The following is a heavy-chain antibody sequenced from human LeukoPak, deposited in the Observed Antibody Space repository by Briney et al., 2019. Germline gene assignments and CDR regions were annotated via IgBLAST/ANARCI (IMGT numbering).Heavy chain of an antibody. D-gene: IGHD6-6*01. CDR2: ISAVGTYI. J-gene: IGHJ6*03. CDR3: ARGGIAGRAVYYYYMDA. V-gene: IGHV3-21*01. CDR1: GFTFRSYT. Sequence: PGGSLTLSCAASGFTFRSYTIHWLRQAPGKGLVWVSSISAVGTYIYYADSVKGRFTISRDNVEKSAYLELSGLTGQDTAIYYCARGGIAGRAVYYYYMDAWGKGTTVAVSS.